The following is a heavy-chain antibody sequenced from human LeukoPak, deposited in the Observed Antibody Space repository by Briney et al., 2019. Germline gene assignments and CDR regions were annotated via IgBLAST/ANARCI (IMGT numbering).Heavy chain of an antibody. J-gene: IGHJ4*02. V-gene: IGHV4-34*01. CDR3: ARPSYYDSSGLFHY. D-gene: IGHD3-22*01. CDR2: INHSGST. Sequence: SETLSLTCAVYGGSFSGYYWSWIRQPPGKGLEWIGEINHSGSTNYNPSLKSRVTISVDTSKNQFSLKLSSVTAADTAVYYCARPSYYDSSGLFHYWGQGTLVTVSS. CDR1: GGSFSGYY.